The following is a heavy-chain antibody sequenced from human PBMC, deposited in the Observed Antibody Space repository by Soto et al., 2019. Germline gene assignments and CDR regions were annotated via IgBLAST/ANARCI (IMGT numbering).Heavy chain of an antibody. CDR3: ARDSPVKDGDYKTVDY. D-gene: IGHD4-17*01. J-gene: IGHJ4*02. CDR1: GFTFSSYG. Sequence: PGGSLRLSCAASGFTFSSYGMHWVRQAPGKGLEWVAVIWYDGSNKYYADSVKGRFTISRDNSKNTLYLQMNSLRAEDTAVYYCARDSPVKDGDYKTVDYWGQGTLVTVSS. CDR2: IWYDGSNK. V-gene: IGHV3-33*01.